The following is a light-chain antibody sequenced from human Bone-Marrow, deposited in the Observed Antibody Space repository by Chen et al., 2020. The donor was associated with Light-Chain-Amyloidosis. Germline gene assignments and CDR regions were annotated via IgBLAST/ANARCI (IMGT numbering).Light chain of an antibody. CDR1: QTISSNY. J-gene: IGKJ4*01. Sequence: EIVLTQSPGTLSLSPGEGANLSCRASQTISSNYLTWYQQKFGQAPRLLIYGSSSRATGIQDRFTGGGSGTDFTLTISRLEPEDFAMYYCQQYGTSPLTFGGGTKVEIK. CDR3: QQYGTSPLT. CDR2: GSS. V-gene: IGKV3-20*01.